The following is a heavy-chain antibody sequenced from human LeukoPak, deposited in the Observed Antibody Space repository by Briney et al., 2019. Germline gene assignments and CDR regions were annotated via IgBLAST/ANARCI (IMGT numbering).Heavy chain of an antibody. V-gene: IGHV3-23*01. D-gene: IGHD3-22*01. CDR1: GFSFSNYA. CDR2: LGGSGGST. Sequence: GGSLRLSCVSSGFSFSNYAMSWVRQAPGKGLEWVSSLGGSGGSTHYAGSVKGRFTISRDKTKNTLYLQMNSLRAEDTAVYYCAKSAYYDASGYYREYYFDYWGQGTLVTVSS. J-gene: IGHJ4*02. CDR3: AKSAYYDASGYYREYYFDY.